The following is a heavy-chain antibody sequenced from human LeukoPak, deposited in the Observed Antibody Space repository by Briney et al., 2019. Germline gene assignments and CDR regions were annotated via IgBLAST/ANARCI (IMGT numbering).Heavy chain of an antibody. V-gene: IGHV4-39*07. J-gene: IGHJ6*03. CDR2: IYYSGST. CDR1: GCSISSSSYY. D-gene: IGHD5-18*01. Sequence: SETLSLTCTVSGCSISSSSYYWGWIRQPPGQGLEWIGSIYYSGSTYYNPPLKSRVTISVDTSKNQFSLKLSSVTAADTAVYYCARTTEGGYSYGDFYYYYMDVWGKGNTVTISS. CDR3: ARTTEGGYSYGDFYYYYMDV.